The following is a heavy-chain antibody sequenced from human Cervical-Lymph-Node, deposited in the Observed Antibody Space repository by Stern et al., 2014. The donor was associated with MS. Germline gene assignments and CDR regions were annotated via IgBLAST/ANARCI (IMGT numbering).Heavy chain of an antibody. D-gene: IGHD6-13*01. V-gene: IGHV1-69*01. CDR3: TRHQEGIAAD. CDR2: SIPLLGTA. CDR1: GGTFSTLA. Sequence: VQLVESGAEVKKPWSTVEVSCKASGGTFSTLAISWVRQAPGQGLEWLGGSIPLLGTAHVAQNCQCIVTFNATAFTSTVYMELRSLRSDDTAMYYCTRHQEGIAADWGQGTLVTVSS. J-gene: IGHJ4*02.